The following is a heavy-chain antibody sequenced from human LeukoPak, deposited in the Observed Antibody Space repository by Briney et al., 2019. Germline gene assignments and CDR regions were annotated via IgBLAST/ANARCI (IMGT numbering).Heavy chain of an antibody. J-gene: IGHJ5*02. CDR3: ARVKADYKTSRMIVVNNWFDP. V-gene: IGHV1-69*13. D-gene: IGHD3-22*01. Sequence: SVKVSCKASGGTFSSYAISWVRQAPGQGLEWMGGIIPIFGTANYAQKFQGRVTITADESTSTAYMELSSLRSEDTAVYYCARVKADYKTSRMIVVNNWFDPWGQGTLVTVSS. CDR1: GGTFSSYA. CDR2: IIPIFGTA.